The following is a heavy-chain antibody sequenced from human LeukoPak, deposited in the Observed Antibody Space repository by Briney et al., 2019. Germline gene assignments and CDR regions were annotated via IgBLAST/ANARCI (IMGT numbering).Heavy chain of an antibody. V-gene: IGHV4-59*01. CDR1: GGSISSYY. J-gene: IGHJ4*02. CDR3: ARGRKRSPFDY. Sequence: SETLSLTCTVSGGSISSYYWSWIRQPPGKGLEWIGYIYYSGSTNYNPSLKSRVTISVDTSKNQFSLKLSSVTAADTAVYYCARGRKRSPFDYWGQGTLVTVSS. CDR2: IYYSGST. D-gene: IGHD1-14*01.